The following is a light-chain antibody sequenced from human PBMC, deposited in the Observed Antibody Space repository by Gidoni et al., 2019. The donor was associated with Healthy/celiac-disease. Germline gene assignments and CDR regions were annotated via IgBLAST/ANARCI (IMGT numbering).Light chain of an antibody. J-gene: IGLJ2*01. Sequence: QSVLTQPPSVSGAPGQRVTISCTGSSSNIGAGYDVHGYQQLPGTAPKLLIYVNSNRPSGFPDRFSGSKSGTSASLAITGLQAEDEADYYCQSYDSSLSAYVVFGGGTKLTVL. CDR2: VNS. V-gene: IGLV1-40*01. CDR1: SSNIGAGYD. CDR3: QSYDSSLSAYVV.